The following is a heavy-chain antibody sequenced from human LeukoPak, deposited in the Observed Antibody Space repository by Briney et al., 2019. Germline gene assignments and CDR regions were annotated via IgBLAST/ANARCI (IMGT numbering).Heavy chain of an antibody. V-gene: IGHV3-7*01. J-gene: IGHJ4*02. D-gene: IGHD2-15*01. CDR1: GFTFSSYW. Sequence: GGSLRLSCAASGFTFSSYWMSWVRQAPGKGLEWVANLKQDGSEKNYVDSVKGRFTISRDNAKNSLYLQMNNLRAEDTAVYYCARDSPFGCNWGQGTLVTVPS. CDR2: LKQDGSEK. CDR3: ARDSPFGCN.